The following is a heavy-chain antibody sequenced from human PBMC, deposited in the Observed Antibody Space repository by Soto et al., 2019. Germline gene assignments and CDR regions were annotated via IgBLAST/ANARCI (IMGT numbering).Heavy chain of an antibody. Sequence: GGSLRLSCAASGLTFSTYGMHWVRQAPGKGLEWVAVIWYDGRNKYYADSVKGRFTISRDNSKNTLYLQMNSLRAEDTAVYYCARDPRPYCTDGSCYSGGTDYWGQGTLVTVSS. CDR2: IWYDGRNK. CDR3: ARDPRPYCTDGSCYSGGTDY. V-gene: IGHV3-33*01. J-gene: IGHJ4*02. D-gene: IGHD2-15*01. CDR1: GLTFSTYG.